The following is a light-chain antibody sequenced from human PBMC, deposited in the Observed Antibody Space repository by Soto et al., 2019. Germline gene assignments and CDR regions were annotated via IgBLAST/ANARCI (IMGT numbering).Light chain of an antibody. Sequence: QSALTQPASVSGSPGQSITISCTGTSSDAGGYNYVSWYQQHPGKAPKLMIFDVSDRPSGVSNRFSGSKSGNTASLTISGLQTEDEADYYCSSHTSSSSLEFGGGTKLTVL. CDR1: SSDAGGYNY. CDR2: DVS. CDR3: SSHTSSSSLE. J-gene: IGLJ2*01. V-gene: IGLV2-14*03.